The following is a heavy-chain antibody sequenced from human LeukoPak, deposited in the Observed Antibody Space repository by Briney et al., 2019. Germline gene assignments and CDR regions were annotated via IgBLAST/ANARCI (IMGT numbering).Heavy chain of an antibody. CDR1: GGSLSSYY. D-gene: IGHD3-10*01. J-gene: IGHJ5*02. V-gene: IGHV4-59*01. Sequence: PSETLSLTCTVSGGSLSSYYWSWIRKPPGKGLEWMGYIYSSGSTNYNPSLKSRVTISVDTSKDQVSLKLSSVTAADTAVYYCARVRYYYGSGSYYSALFWFDPWGQGTLVTVSS. CDR3: ARVRYYYGSGSYYSALFWFDP. CDR2: IYSSGST.